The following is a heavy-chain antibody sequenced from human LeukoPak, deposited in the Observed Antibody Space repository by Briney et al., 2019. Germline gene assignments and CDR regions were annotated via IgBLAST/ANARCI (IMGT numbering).Heavy chain of an antibody. D-gene: IGHD2-15*01. Sequence: GESLKISCKGSGYSFTSYWIGWVRQMPGKGLEWMGIIYPGDSDTRYSPSFQGQVTISADKSISTAHLQWSSLKASDTAMYYCARHGGHNCSGGSCYYYYYGMDVWGQGTTVTVSS. J-gene: IGHJ6*02. CDR2: IYPGDSDT. V-gene: IGHV5-51*01. CDR1: GYSFTSYW. CDR3: ARHGGHNCSGGSCYYYYYGMDV.